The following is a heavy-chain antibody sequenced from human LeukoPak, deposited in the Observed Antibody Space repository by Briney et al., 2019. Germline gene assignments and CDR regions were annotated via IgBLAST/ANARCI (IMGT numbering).Heavy chain of an antibody. CDR3: ARDYCSSTSCLFDY. CDR2: IIPIFGTA. Sequence: GASVKVSCKASGGTFSSYAISWVRQAPGQGLEWMGGIIPIFGTANYAQKFQGRVTITADESTSTAFMELTRLRSDDTAVYCCARDYCSSTSCLFDYWGQGALVTVSS. J-gene: IGHJ4*02. D-gene: IGHD2-2*01. V-gene: IGHV1-69*13. CDR1: GGTFSSYA.